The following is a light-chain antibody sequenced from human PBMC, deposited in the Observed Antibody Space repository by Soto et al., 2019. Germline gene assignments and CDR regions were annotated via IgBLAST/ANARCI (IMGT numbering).Light chain of an antibody. V-gene: IGKV3-20*01. CDR1: QSVSNSY. J-gene: IGKJ1*01. CDR3: QQFPTWT. Sequence: EIVLTQSPGILSLSPGERATLSCRASQSVSNSYLAWYQQKPGQAPRLLMYAASNRATGIPDRFSGSGSGTDFTPTISRLEPEDFAVYYCQQFPTWTFGQGTKVEIK. CDR2: AAS.